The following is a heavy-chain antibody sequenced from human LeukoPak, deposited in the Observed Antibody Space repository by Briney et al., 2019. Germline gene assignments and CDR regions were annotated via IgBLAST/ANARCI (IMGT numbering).Heavy chain of an antibody. V-gene: IGHV4-59*08. D-gene: IGHD6-13*01. CDR3: ARAQQLTVHIDY. J-gene: IGHJ4*02. CDR2: IYYSGST. Sequence: SETLSLTCTVSGGSISSYYWRWIRQPPGKGLEWIGYIYYSGSTNYNPSLKSRVTISVDTSKNQFSLKLSSVTAADTAVYYCARAQQLTVHIDYWGQGTLVTVSS. CDR1: GGSISSYY.